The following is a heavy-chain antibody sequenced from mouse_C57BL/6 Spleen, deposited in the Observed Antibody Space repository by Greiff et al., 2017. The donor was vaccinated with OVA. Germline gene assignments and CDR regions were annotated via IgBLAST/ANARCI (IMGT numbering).Heavy chain of an antibody. V-gene: IGHV10-1*01. CDR2: IRSKSNNYAT. CDR3: VRTGTFYYAMDY. CDR1: GFSFNTYA. J-gene: IGHJ4*01. D-gene: IGHD4-1*01. Sequence: EVKLMESGGGLVQPKGSLKLSCAASGFSFNTYAMNWVRQAPGKGLEWVARIRSKSNNYATYYADSVKDRFTISRDDSESMLYLQMNNLKTEDTAMYYCVRTGTFYYAMDYWGQGTSVTVSS.